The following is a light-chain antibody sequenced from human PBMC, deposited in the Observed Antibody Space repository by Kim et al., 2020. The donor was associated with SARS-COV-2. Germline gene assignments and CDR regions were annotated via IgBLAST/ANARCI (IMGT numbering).Light chain of an antibody. J-gene: IGKJ3*01. Sequence: ASTVHIATFPCRASLCISSYLAWYQQKPGKAPKLLIYAASTLQSWVPSRFRGSGSGTDFTLTISCLQSEDFATYYCQQYYSYPHTFGPGTKVDIK. V-gene: IGKV1-8*01. CDR1: LCISSY. CDR2: AAS. CDR3: QQYYSYPHT.